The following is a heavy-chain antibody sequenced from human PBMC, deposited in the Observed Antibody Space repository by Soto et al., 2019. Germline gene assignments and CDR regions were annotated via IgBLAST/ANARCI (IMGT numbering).Heavy chain of an antibody. V-gene: IGHV5-51*01. J-gene: IGHJ4*02. CDR3: ASSYSSGWYRMDY. CDR2: IYPVDSDT. CDR1: GYSFTNYW. D-gene: IGHD6-19*01. Sequence: LGESLKLSCKGSGYSFTNYWIGWVRQLPGKGFEWIGIIYPVDSDTRYSPSFQGQVTISADKSISTAYLQWNSLKASDTAMYYCASSYSSGWYRMDYWGQGTLVTVSS.